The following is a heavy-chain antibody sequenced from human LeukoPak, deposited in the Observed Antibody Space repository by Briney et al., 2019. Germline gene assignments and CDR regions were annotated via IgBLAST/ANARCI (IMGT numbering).Heavy chain of an antibody. CDR3: ARDPLEDSGSYAEPDYFDY. CDR2: INPSGGST. CDR1: GYTFTSYY. D-gene: IGHD1-26*01. V-gene: IGHV1-46*01. Sequence: ASVKVSCKASGYTFTSYYMHWVRQAPGQGLEWMGIINPSGGSTSYAQKFQGRVTMTRDTSTSTVYMELSSLRSEDTAVYYCARDPLEDSGSYAEPDYFDYWGQGTLVTVSS. J-gene: IGHJ4*02.